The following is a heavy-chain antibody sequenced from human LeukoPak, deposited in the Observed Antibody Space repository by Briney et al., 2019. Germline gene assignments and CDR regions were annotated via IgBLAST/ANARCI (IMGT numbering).Heavy chain of an antibody. CDR3: ARLHRGMDV. V-gene: IGHV3-48*02. J-gene: IGHJ6*02. Sequence: PGGSLRLSCVASEFTLNNYGVNWDRQAPGKGLEWVSYMSDSGSTIYYADSVKGRFTISRDNAKNSLSLQMNSLSHEDTAVYFCARLHRGMDVWGQGTTVTVSS. CDR1: EFTLNNYG. CDR2: MSDSGSTI.